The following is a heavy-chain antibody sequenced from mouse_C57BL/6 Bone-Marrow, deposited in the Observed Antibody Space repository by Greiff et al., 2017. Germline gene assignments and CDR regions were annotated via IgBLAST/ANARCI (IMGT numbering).Heavy chain of an antibody. V-gene: IGHV1-47*01. J-gene: IGHJ4*01. Sequence: VQGVESGAELVKPGASVKMSCKASGYTFTTYPIEWMKQNHGKSLEWIGNFHPYNDDTKYNEKFKGKATLTVEKSSSTVYLELSRLTSDDSAVYYCARGSGYWGYAMDYWGQGTSVTVSS. CDR1: GYTFTTYP. CDR2: FHPYNDDT. CDR3: ARGSGYWGYAMDY. D-gene: IGHD2-3*01.